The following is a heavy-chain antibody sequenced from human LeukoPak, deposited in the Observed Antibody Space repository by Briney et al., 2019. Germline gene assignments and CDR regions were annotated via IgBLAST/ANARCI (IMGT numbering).Heavy chain of an antibody. D-gene: IGHD2-15*01. CDR1: GFTVSSNY. V-gene: IGHV3-53*01. CDR3: AREPYCSGGSCYHAFDI. J-gene: IGHJ3*02. CDR2: IYSGGST. Sequence: GGSLRLSCAASGFTVSSNYMNWVRQAPGKGLGWVSVIYSGGSTNYADPVKGRFTISRDNSKNTVYLQMNSLRAEDTAVYYCAREPYCSGGSCYHAFDIWGQGTMVTVSS.